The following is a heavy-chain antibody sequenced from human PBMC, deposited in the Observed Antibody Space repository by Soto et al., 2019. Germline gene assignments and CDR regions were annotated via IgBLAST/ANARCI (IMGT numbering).Heavy chain of an antibody. CDR2: ISWNSGSI. D-gene: IGHD6-19*01. CDR3: AKDFNPVKNGYSSGWYPDY. J-gene: IGHJ4*02. CDR1: GFTFDDYA. V-gene: IGHV3-9*01. Sequence: GGSLRLSCAASGFTFDDYAMHWVRQAPGKGLEWVSGISWNSGSIGYADSVKGRFTISRDNAKNSLYLQMNSLRAEDTALYYCAKDFNPVKNGYSSGWYPDYWGQGTLVTVSS.